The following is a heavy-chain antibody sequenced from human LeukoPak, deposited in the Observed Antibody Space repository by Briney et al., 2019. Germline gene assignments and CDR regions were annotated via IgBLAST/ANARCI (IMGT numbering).Heavy chain of an antibody. J-gene: IGHJ6*03. CDR2: IIPLFGTA. V-gene: IGHV1-69*05. Sequence: ASVKVSCKASGGTFSSHAISWVRQAPGQGLEWMGGIIPLFGTANYAQKFQGRVTTTTDESTSTAYMELSSLRSEDTAVYYCARSEGLQGYYYYMDVWGKGTTVTVSS. CDR3: ARSEGLQGYYYYMDV. CDR1: GGTFSSHA. D-gene: IGHD5-24*01.